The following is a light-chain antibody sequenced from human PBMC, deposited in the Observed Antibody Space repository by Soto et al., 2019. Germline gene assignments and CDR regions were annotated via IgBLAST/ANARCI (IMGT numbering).Light chain of an antibody. Sequence: QSALTQPASVSGSPGQSITISCTGTSSDIGSGYAYVSGYQQHPGKAPKVIIYEVRHRPSSVSSRFSGSRSCNTASLTISGLQAEDAAHYYCSSYTTYDTVVFGGGTKLTVL. J-gene: IGLJ3*02. CDR3: SSYTTYDTVV. CDR1: SSDIGSGYAY. CDR2: EVR. V-gene: IGLV2-14*01.